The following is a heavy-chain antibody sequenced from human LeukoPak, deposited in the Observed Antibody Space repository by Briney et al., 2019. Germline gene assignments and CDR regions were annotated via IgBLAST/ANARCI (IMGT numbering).Heavy chain of an antibody. D-gene: IGHD3-22*01. CDR3: TMYYYDSSGYYYFDY. CDR1: GFTFSGSA. Sequence: QTGGSLRLSCAASGFTFSGSAMHWVRQASGKGLEWVGRIRSKANSYATAYAASVKGRFTISRDDSKNTAYLQMNSLKTEDTAVYYCTMYYYDSSGYYYFDYWGRGTLVTVSS. V-gene: IGHV3-73*01. J-gene: IGHJ4*02. CDR2: IRSKANSYAT.